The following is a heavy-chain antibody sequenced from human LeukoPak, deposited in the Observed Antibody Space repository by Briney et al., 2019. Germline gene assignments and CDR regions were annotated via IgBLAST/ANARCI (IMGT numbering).Heavy chain of an antibody. V-gene: IGHV3-53*01. CDR2: IYSGGTT. CDR3: AIGYYSFNY. Sequence: ETLSLTCAVSGGSFSGYYWSWVRQAPGKGLEWVSVIYSGGTTYYADSVKGRFTISRDNSKNTLYLQMNSLRAEDTAVYYCAIGYYSFNYWGQGTLVTVSS. J-gene: IGHJ4*02. CDR1: GGSFSGYY. D-gene: IGHD3-22*01.